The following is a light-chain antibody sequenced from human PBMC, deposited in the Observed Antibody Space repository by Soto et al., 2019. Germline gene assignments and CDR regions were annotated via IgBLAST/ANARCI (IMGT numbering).Light chain of an antibody. Sequence: DIVLTQSPGTLSFSPGERATLSCRASQSVSSSYFAWYQQKPGQAPRLLIYGASNRATGIPDRFSGGGTATDFTLTISRLEPEDFAVYYCQQYDESPLTFGGGTKVDI. V-gene: IGKV3-20*01. CDR2: GAS. J-gene: IGKJ4*01. CDR1: QSVSSSY. CDR3: QQYDESPLT.